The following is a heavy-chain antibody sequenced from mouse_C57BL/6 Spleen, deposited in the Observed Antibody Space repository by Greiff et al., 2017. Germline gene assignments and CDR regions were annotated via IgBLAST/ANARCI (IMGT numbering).Heavy chain of an antibody. Sequence: VQLKQSGPVLVKPGASVKMSCKASGYTFTDYYMNWVKQSNGKSLEWIGVINPYNGGTSYNQKFKGKATLTVDKSSSTAYMELNSLTSEDSAVYYCARGYYGSSPYWYFDVWGTGTTVTVSS. CDR2: INPYNGGT. CDR1: GYTFTDYY. CDR3: ARGYYGSSPYWYFDV. D-gene: IGHD1-1*01. J-gene: IGHJ1*03. V-gene: IGHV1-19*01.